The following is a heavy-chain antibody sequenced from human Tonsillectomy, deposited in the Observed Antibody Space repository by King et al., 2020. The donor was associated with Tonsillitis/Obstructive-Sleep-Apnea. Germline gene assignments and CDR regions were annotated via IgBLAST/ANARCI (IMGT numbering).Heavy chain of an antibody. CDR2: IYPGDSDT. Sequence: VQLVESGAEVKKPGESLRISCKASGYSFTSYWIAWVRQMPGKGLEWMGIIYPGDSDTRYSPSFQGQVTISADKSISTAYVQWNSLKASDTAMYYCASPGVEMATIVSAYYGMDVWGQGTTVTVSS. CDR1: GYSFTSYW. CDR3: ASPGVEMATIVSAYYGMDV. J-gene: IGHJ6*02. V-gene: IGHV5-51*03. D-gene: IGHD5-24*01.